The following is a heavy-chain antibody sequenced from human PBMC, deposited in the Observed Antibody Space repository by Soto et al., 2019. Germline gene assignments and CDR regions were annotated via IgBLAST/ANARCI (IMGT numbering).Heavy chain of an antibody. CDR1: GGTFSSYA. Sequence: GASVKVSCKASGGTFSSYAISWVRQAPGQGLEWMGGIIPIFGTANYAQKFQGRVTITADESTSTAYMELSSLRSEDTAVYYCASCRRAPDTAMGYFDYWGQGTLVTV. CDR2: IIPIFGTA. V-gene: IGHV1-69*13. CDR3: ASCRRAPDTAMGYFDY. J-gene: IGHJ4*02. D-gene: IGHD5-18*01.